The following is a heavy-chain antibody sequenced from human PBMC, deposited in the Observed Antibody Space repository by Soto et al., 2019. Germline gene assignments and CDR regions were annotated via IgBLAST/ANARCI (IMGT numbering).Heavy chain of an antibody. D-gene: IGHD3-3*01. CDR1: GGSISSGDYY. J-gene: IGHJ6*02. V-gene: IGHV4-30-4*01. Sequence: SETVSLTCTVSGGSISSGDYYWSWMRQPPGKGLEWIGYIYYSGSTYYNPSLKSRVTISVDTSKNQFSLKLSSVTAADTAVYYCARDNILGILYGGMDVWGQGTTVTVSS. CDR3: ARDNILGILYGGMDV. CDR2: IYYSGST.